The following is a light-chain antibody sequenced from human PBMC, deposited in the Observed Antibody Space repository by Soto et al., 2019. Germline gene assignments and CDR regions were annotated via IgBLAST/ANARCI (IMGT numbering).Light chain of an antibody. CDR1: SSDVGRYSL. V-gene: IGLV2-23*01. CDR2: EGT. Sequence: QSALTQPASVSGSPGQSITISCTGTSSDVGRYSLVSWYQQHPGKAPNLVIYEGTKRPSGVSDRFSGSILGNRAALTITGAQADDESDYYCVLYMRSGISVFGGGTKLTVL. CDR3: VLYMRSGISV. J-gene: IGLJ2*01.